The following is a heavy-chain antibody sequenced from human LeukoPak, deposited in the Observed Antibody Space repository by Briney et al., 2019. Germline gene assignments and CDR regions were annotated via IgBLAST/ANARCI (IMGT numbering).Heavy chain of an antibody. V-gene: IGHV4-59*08. J-gene: IGHJ4*02. CDR2: IYYRGST. CDR1: GGSISSYY. D-gene: IGHD2-15*01. Sequence: SETLSLTCTVSGGSISSYYWGWIRQPPGKGLEWIGYIYYRGSTNYNPSLKSRVTISVDTSKNQFSLKLSSVTAADTAVYYCASTSGYCSGGNCYSAFDYWGQGTLVTVSS. CDR3: ASTSGYCSGGNCYSAFDY.